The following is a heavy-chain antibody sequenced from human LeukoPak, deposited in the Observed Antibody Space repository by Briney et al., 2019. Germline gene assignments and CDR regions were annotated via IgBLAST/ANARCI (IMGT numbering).Heavy chain of an antibody. CDR3: ARLHSDYYDI. D-gene: IGHD3-10*01. Sequence: SETLSLTCGVSGYSISRGYYWGWIRQPPGRGLEWIGNIHHSGSTYYNPPLKSRATISVDTFKNQFSLKLSSVTAADTAVYYCARLHSDYYDIWGQGTMVTVSS. CDR2: IHHSGST. CDR1: GYSISRGYY. J-gene: IGHJ3*02. V-gene: IGHV4-38-2*01.